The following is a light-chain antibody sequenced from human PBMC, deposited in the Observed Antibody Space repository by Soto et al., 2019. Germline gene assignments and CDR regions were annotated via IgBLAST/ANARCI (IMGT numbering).Light chain of an antibody. J-gene: IGKJ3*01. V-gene: IGKV1-9*01. Sequence: DIQLTQSPSFLSASVGDRVTITCRASPDISRYLAWYQQKAGKAPKLLIYAASTLQKGVPSRFSGSGSVTEFNLTISSLQPDAFATAYDQALNTYPLFTIGPGTEVY. CDR3: QALNTYPLFT. CDR2: AAS. CDR1: PDISRY.